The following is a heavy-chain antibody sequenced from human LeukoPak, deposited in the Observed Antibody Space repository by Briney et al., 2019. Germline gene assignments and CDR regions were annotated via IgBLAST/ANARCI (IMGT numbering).Heavy chain of an antibody. V-gene: IGHV3-74*01. D-gene: IGHD6-13*01. J-gene: IGHJ4*02. CDR1: GFTFSSYW. CDR3: ARSVSSSSWYSY. CDR2: INSDGSST. Sequence: GGSLRLSCAASGFTFSSYWMHWVRHAPGKGLVWVSRINSDGSSTSYADSVKGRFTISRDNAKNPLYLQMNTPRAEGTAVYYWARSVSSSSWYSYWGQGTLVSVSS.